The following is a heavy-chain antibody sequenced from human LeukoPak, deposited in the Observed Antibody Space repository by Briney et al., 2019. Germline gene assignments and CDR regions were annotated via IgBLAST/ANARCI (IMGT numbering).Heavy chain of an antibody. Sequence: GESLKISCAASGFTFSSYSMNWVRQAPGKGLEWVSSISSRSSYIYNAESVKGRFTISRDNAKNSLYLQMNSLRAEDTAVYYCARGRYTNGWSFDYWGQGTLVTVSS. CDR3: ARGRYTNGWSFDY. CDR2: ISSRSSYI. J-gene: IGHJ4*02. CDR1: GFTFSSYS. D-gene: IGHD6-19*01. V-gene: IGHV3-21*04.